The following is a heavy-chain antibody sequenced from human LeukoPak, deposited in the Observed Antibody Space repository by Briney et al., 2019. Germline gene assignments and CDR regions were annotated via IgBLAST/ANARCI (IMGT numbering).Heavy chain of an antibody. V-gene: IGHV4-39*01. CDR2: VYNTGST. Sequence: SGGSLRLSCAASGFTFSSYEMNWVRQAPGKGLEWIGSVYNTGSTDYNPSLKRRFSISIDTSKNQFSLKVTSVTAADTAVYYCARHILEEHWFDPWGLGTLVIVSS. CDR1: GFTFSSYE. CDR3: ARHILEEHWFDP. J-gene: IGHJ5*02. D-gene: IGHD1-1*01.